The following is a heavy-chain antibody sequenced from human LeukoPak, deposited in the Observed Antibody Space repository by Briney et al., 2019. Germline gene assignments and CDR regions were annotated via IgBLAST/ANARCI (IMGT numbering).Heavy chain of an antibody. CDR1: GDTFTGYY. J-gene: IGHJ3*02. CDR2: INPNSGGT. Sequence: ASVKVSCKASGDTFTGYYMYWVRQAPGQGLEWMGWINPNSGGTNYAQKFQGRVTMTRDTSISTAYMELSRLRSDDTAVYYCARERDRRYFDWLNRKSDAFDIWGQGTMVTVSS. CDR3: ARERDRRYFDWLNRKSDAFDI. D-gene: IGHD3-9*01. V-gene: IGHV1-2*02.